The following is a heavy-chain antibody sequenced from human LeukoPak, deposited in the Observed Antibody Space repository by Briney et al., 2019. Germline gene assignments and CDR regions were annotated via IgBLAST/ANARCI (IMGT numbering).Heavy chain of an antibody. CDR3: ARSSYGFNWFDP. Sequence: SETLSLTCTVSGGSISSYDWNWIRQPPGKGLEWIGYMYNSGGTNYNPSLKSRVTISVDASKSQFSLRLSSVTAADTAVYYCARSSYGFNWFDPWGQGTLVTVSS. J-gene: IGHJ5*02. CDR2: MYNSGGT. D-gene: IGHD5-18*01. CDR1: GGSISSYD. V-gene: IGHV4-59*08.